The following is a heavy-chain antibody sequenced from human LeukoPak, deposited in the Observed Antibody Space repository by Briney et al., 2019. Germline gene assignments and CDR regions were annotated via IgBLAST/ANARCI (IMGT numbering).Heavy chain of an antibody. CDR1: GFTFSSYA. Sequence: AGGSLRLSCAASGFTFSSYAMSWVRQAPGEGLEWVSAISGSGGSTYYADSVKGRFTISRDNSKNTLYLQMNSLRAEDTAVYYCAKAETGDTAFDIWGQGTMVTVSS. J-gene: IGHJ3*02. CDR3: AKAETGDTAFDI. V-gene: IGHV3-23*01. D-gene: IGHD5-18*01. CDR2: ISGSGGST.